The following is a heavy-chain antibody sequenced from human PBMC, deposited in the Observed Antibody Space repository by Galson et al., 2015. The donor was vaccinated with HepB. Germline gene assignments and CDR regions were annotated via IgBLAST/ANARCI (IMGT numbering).Heavy chain of an antibody. Sequence: SLRLSCAASGFTFNNYAMSWVRQAPGKGLEWVSTISGSGVNRYYADSVKGRFTISRDNSKNTLSLQMNSLRVEDTSVYFCAKEGRNGYFGVYGGFDVWGHGTLVTVSS. CDR2: ISGSGVNR. CDR3: AKEGRNGYFGVYGGFDV. V-gene: IGHV3-23*01. CDR1: GFTFNNYA. J-gene: IGHJ3*01. D-gene: IGHD3-22*01.